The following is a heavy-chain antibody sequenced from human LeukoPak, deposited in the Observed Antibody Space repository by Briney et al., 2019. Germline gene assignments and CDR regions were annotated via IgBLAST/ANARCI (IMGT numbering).Heavy chain of an antibody. J-gene: IGHJ5*02. Sequence: SVKVSCKASGGTFSSYAISWVRQAPGQGLDWMGGIIPIFGTANYAQKFQGRVTITTDESTSTAYMELSSLRSEDTAVYYCARDNYAGANWFDPWGQGTLVTVSS. CDR3: ARDNYAGANWFDP. D-gene: IGHD1-7*01. CDR1: GGTFSSYA. CDR2: IIPIFGTA. V-gene: IGHV1-69*05.